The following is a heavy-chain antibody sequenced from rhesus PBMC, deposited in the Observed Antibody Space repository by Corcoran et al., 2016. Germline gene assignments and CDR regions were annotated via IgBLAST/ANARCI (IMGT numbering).Heavy chain of an antibody. CDR3: ARESYGFDY. CDR2: IYSSTDPP. CDR1: GGSISSYNW. Sequence: QVQLQESGPGLVKPSETLSLTCAVSGGSISSYNWWNWIRQPPGKGLEWIGGIYSSTDPPTYTPSLQTRVPISQDTSKTQFSLKLSSVPAADTAAYYCARESYGFDYWGQGVLVTVSS. J-gene: IGHJ4*01. D-gene: IGHD5-36*01. V-gene: IGHV4S12*01.